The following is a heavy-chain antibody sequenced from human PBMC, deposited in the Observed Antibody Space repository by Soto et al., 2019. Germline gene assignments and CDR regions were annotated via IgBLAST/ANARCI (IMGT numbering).Heavy chain of an antibody. CDR1: GGTFSSYA. D-gene: IGHD3-22*01. CDR3: ARGWGYDSNDYYYAY. V-gene: IGHV1-69*01. Sequence: QVQLVQSGAEVKKPGSSVKVSCKASGGTFSSYAISWVRQAPGQGLEWMGGIIPIFGTANYAQKFQGRVTISADESTSRVYMELSSLRSEDTAMYYCARGWGYDSNDYYYAYWGQGTLVIVSS. J-gene: IGHJ4*02. CDR2: IIPIFGTA.